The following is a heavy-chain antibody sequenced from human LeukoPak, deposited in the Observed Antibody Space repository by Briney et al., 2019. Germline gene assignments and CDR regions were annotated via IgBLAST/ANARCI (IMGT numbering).Heavy chain of an antibody. CDR3: AGSSGYSYGYIDY. CDR2: ISSSGSTI. CDR1: GFTFSDYY. J-gene: IGHJ4*02. V-gene: IGHV3-11*04. D-gene: IGHD5-18*01. Sequence: GGSLGLSCAASGFTFSDYYMSWIRQAPGKGLEWVSYISSSGSTIYYADSVKGRFTISRDNAKNSLYLQMNSLRAEDTAVYYCAGSSGYSYGYIDYWGQGTLVTVSS.